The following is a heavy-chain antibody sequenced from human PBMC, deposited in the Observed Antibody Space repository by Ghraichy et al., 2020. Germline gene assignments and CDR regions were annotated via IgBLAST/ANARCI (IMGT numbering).Heavy chain of an antibody. Sequence: SVKVSCKASGGTFSSYAISWVRQAPGQGLEWMGGIIPIFGTANYAQKFQGRVTITADESTSTAYMELSSLRSEDTAVYYCARALYCSGGSCLYYFDYWGQGTLVTVSS. D-gene: IGHD2-15*01. CDR3: ARALYCSGGSCLYYFDY. CDR2: IIPIFGTA. V-gene: IGHV1-69*13. CDR1: GGTFSSYA. J-gene: IGHJ4*02.